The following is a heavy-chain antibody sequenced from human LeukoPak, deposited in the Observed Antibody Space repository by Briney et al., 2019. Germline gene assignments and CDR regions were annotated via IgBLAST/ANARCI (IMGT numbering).Heavy chain of an antibody. D-gene: IGHD3-22*01. CDR3: AKDLSGSFTDAFDI. CDR2: ISWNSGSI. Sequence: GGSLRLSCAASGFTFSSCGMHWVRQGPGKGPEWVSGISWNSGSIGYADSVKGRFTISRDNAKNSLYLQMNSLRAEDTALYYCAKDLSGSFTDAFDIWGQGTMVTVSS. V-gene: IGHV3-9*01. J-gene: IGHJ3*02. CDR1: GFTFSSCG.